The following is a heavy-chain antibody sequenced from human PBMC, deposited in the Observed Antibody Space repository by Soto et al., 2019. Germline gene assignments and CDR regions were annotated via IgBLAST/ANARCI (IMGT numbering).Heavy chain of an antibody. CDR3: ARDWAVAEYYYYYGMDV. V-gene: IGHV1-18*04. J-gene: IGHJ6*02. D-gene: IGHD6-19*01. Sequence: ASVKVSCKASGYTFTSYGISWVRQAPGQGLEWMGWISAYNGNTSYAQKLQGRVTMTTDTSTSTAYMELRSLRSDDTAVYYCARDWAVAEYYYYYGMDVWGQGTTVTVSS. CDR2: ISAYNGNT. CDR1: GYTFTSYG.